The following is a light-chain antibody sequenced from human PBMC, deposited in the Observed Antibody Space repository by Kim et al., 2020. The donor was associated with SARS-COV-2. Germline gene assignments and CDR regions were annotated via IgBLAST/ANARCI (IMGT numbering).Light chain of an antibody. Sequence: GQSVTISCTGTSSDVGVYNYVSWYQQHPGKAPKLMIYEVSKRPSVVPDRFSGSKSGNTASLTVSGLQAEDEADYYCSSYAGSNNYVFGTGTKVTVL. CDR1: SSDVGVYNY. CDR2: EVS. CDR3: SSYAGSNNYV. J-gene: IGLJ1*01. V-gene: IGLV2-8*01.